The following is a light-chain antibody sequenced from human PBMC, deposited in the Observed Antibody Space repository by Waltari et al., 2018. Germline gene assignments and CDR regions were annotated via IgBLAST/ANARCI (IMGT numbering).Light chain of an antibody. J-gene: IGKJ2*01. V-gene: IGKV1-5*03. CDR3: QQYNNYLMYT. CDR1: QSISNW. CDR2: KAS. Sequence: DIQMTQSPSTLSASVGERVTITCRASQSISNWLAWYQQKPGKAPKLLIYKASSLESGVPSRFSGSGSGTEFTLTISSLQPDDFATYYCQQYNNYLMYTFGQGTKLEIK.